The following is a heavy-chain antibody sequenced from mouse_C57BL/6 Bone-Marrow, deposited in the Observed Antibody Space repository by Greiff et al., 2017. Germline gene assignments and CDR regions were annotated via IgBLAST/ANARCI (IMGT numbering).Heavy chain of an antibody. Sequence: VQLKQSGPELVKPGASVKISCKASGYSFTGYYMNWVKQSPEKSLEWIGEINPRTGGTTYNQKFKAKATLTVDKSSSTAYMQLTSLTSEDSAVXYCARNYDGYLFDYWGQGTTLTVSS. V-gene: IGHV1-42*01. CDR2: INPRTGGT. CDR3: ARNYDGYLFDY. J-gene: IGHJ2*01. D-gene: IGHD2-3*01. CDR1: GYSFTGYY.